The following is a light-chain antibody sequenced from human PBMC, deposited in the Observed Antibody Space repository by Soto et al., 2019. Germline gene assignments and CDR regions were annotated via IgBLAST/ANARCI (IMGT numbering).Light chain of an antibody. V-gene: IGKV3-15*01. Sequence: EIVMTQSPATLSVSPGKRATLSCRASQSVSSNLAWYQQKPGQAPRLLIYGASTRATGIPARFSGSGSGTEFTLTISGLQPDDFAIYFCQQSYSLPLTFGPGTKVDV. CDR3: QQSYSLPLT. CDR1: QSVSSN. CDR2: GAS. J-gene: IGKJ3*01.